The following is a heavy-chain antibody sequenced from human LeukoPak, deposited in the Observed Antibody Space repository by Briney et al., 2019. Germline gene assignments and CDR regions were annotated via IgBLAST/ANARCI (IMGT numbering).Heavy chain of an antibody. Sequence: GGSLRLSCAASGFTFSSYGMHWVRQAPGKGLEWVAFIRYDGSNKYYADSVKGRFTISRDNSKNTLYLQMNSLRAEDTAVYYCAKILMVYAIGPRDYWGQGTLVTVSP. CDR2: IRYDGSNK. D-gene: IGHD2-8*01. CDR3: AKILMVYAIGPRDY. CDR1: GFTFSSYG. J-gene: IGHJ4*02. V-gene: IGHV3-30*02.